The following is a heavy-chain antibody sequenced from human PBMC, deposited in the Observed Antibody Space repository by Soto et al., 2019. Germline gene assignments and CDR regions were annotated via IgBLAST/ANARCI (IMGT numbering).Heavy chain of an antibody. CDR2: ISAYNGNT. CDR3: ASDAPPADF. Sequence: QVQLVQSGAEVKKPGASVKVSCEASGYTFTSYAISWVRQAPGQGLEWMGWISAYNGNTNYAQKRQGRVTMTTDTSTSTAYMEVRSLRSDDTAVYYCASDAPPADFWGQGTLVTVSS. J-gene: IGHJ4*02. CDR1: GYTFTSYA. V-gene: IGHV1-18*01.